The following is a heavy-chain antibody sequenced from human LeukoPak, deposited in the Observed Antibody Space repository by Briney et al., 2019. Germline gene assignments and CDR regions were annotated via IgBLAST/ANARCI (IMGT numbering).Heavy chain of an antibody. CDR2: IHHSGST. CDR3: ASGDYGDFSRFDF. D-gene: IGHD4-17*01. CDR1: GGSISSYY. V-gene: IGHV4-59*08. J-gene: IGHJ4*02. Sequence: SETLSLTCTVSGGSISSYYWSWIRQPPGQGLEWIGYIHHSGSTNHNPSLKSRVTISVDTSKNQFSLKLSSVTAADTAVYYCASGDYGDFSRFDFWGQGTLVTVSS.